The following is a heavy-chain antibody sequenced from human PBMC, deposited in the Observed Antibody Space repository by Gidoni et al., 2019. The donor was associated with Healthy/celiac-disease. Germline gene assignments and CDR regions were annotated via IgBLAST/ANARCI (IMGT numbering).Heavy chain of an antibody. CDR3: ASWSIAAPDY. V-gene: IGHV3-30*04. D-gene: IGHD6-6*01. CDR2: ISYDGRNK. Sequence: QVQLVESGGVVVQPGRSLRLSCAASGFTFSSYAMHWVRQAPGKGLEWVAVISYDGRNKYYADSVKGRFTISSDNSKNTLYLQMNSLRAEDTAVYYCASWSIAAPDYWGQGTLVTVFS. CDR1: GFTFSSYA. J-gene: IGHJ4*02.